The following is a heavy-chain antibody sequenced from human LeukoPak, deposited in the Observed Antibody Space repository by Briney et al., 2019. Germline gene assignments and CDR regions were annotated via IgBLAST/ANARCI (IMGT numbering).Heavy chain of an antibody. Sequence: GGSLRLSCAASGFSFSSYGMNWVRQAPGKGLEWVSSISSRSSSIYYADSVRGRFTISRDDAKNSLYLQMNSLRAEDTAIYYCAREPTVTTSGYWGQGTLVTVSS. CDR1: GFSFSSYG. CDR2: ISSRSSSI. D-gene: IGHD4-17*01. J-gene: IGHJ4*02. V-gene: IGHV3-21*01. CDR3: AREPTVTTSGY.